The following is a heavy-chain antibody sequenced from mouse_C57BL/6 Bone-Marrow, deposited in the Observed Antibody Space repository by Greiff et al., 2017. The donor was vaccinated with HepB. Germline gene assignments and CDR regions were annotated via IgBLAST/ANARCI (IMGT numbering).Heavy chain of an antibody. CDR2: INPSNGGT. J-gene: IGHJ4*01. V-gene: IGHV1-53*01. CDR3: ARSGYYDSDYAMDY. D-gene: IGHD2-4*01. CDR1: GYTFPSYW. Sequence: QVQLQQPGTELVKPGASVKLSCKASGYTFPSYWMHWVKQSPGQGLEWIGNINPSNGGTNYNEKFKSKATLTVDKSSSTAYMQLSSLTSEDSAVYSCARSGYYDSDYAMDYWGQGTSVTVSS.